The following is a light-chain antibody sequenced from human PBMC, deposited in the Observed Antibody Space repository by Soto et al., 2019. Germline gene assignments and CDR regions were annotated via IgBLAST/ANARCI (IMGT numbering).Light chain of an antibody. Sequence: EIVLTPSPATLSVSPVERATLSCRASQSVSSNLAWYQQKPGQAPSLLIYGASTRATGIPARFSGSGSGTEFALTITSLQSEDFAVYYCQQYNNWPLTFGGGTKVDI. J-gene: IGKJ4*01. V-gene: IGKV3-15*01. CDR1: QSVSSN. CDR2: GAS. CDR3: QQYNNWPLT.